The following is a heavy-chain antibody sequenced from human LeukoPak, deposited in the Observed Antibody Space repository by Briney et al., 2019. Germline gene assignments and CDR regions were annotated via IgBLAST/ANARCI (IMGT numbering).Heavy chain of an antibody. CDR1: GFTFSSYE. D-gene: IGHD4-17*01. CDR3: AIIMITVTTSDY. Sequence: GGSLRLSCAASGFTFSSYEMNWVRQAPGKGLECLSYISSSGTTIKYAESVKGRFTISRDNAKNSLYLQVNSLRAEDTAVYYCAIIMITVTTSDYWGQGTLVTVSS. J-gene: IGHJ4*02. CDR2: ISSSGTTI. V-gene: IGHV3-48*03.